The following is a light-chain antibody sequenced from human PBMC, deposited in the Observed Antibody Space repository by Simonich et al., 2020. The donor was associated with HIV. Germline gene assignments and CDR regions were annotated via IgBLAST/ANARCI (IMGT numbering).Light chain of an antibody. Sequence: EVVMTQFPATRSVSPGERATLSCWASQSVSSKLAWYQQKPGQAPRLLIYGAFTRATGIPARFSGSGSGTDFTLTISSLQPEDFATYYCQQSYSTFRTFGQGTKVEIK. CDR1: QSVSSK. J-gene: IGKJ1*01. V-gene: IGKV3-15*01. CDR2: GAF. CDR3: QQSYSTFRT.